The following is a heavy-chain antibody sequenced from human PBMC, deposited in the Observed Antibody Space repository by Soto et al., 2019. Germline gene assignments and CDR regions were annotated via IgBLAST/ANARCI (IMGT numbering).Heavy chain of an antibody. J-gene: IGHJ4*02. Sequence: PSETLSLTCTVSGGSVSSGSYYWSWIRQPPGKGLEWIGYIYYSGSTNYNPSLKSRVTISVDTSKNQFSLKLSSVTAADTAVYYCASSVSSSWYSNYFDYWGQGTLVTVSS. V-gene: IGHV4-61*01. CDR2: IYYSGST. CDR1: GGSVSSGSYY. D-gene: IGHD6-13*01. CDR3: ASSVSSSWYSNYFDY.